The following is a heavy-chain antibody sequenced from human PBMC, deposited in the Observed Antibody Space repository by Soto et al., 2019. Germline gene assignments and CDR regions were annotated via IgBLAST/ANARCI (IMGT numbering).Heavy chain of an antibody. CDR2: IIPTFGTA. J-gene: IGHJ5*02. V-gene: IGHV1-69*01. CDR1: GGTFSSYA. Sequence: SVKVSCKASGGTFSSYAISWVRQAPGQGLEWMGGIIPTFGTANYAQKFQGRVTITADESTSTACMELSSLRSEDTAVYYCARGCSGGSCYPPGYNWFDPWGQGTLVTVSS. D-gene: IGHD2-15*01. CDR3: ARGCSGGSCYPPGYNWFDP.